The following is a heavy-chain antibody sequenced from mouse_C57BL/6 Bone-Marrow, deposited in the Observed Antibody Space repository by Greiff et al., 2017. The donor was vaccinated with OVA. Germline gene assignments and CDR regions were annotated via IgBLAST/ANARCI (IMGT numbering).Heavy chain of an antibody. V-gene: IGHV1-15*01. CDR3: TRRGVYYDYLYYFDY. D-gene: IGHD2-4*01. Sequence: QVQLKESGAELVRPGASVTLSCKASGYTFTDYEMHWVKQTPVHGLEWIGAIDPETGGTAYNQKFKGKAILTADKSSSTAYMELRSLTSEDSAVYYCTRRGVYYDYLYYFDYWGQGTTLTVSA. CDR2: IDPETGGT. CDR1: GYTFTDYE. J-gene: IGHJ2*01.